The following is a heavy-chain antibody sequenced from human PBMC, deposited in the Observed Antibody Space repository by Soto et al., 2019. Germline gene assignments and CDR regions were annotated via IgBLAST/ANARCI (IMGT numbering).Heavy chain of an antibody. CDR1: GGSINSGGYY. CDR3: ARGASLFDF. J-gene: IGHJ4*02. Sequence: SETLSLTCTVSGGSINSGGYYWSWIRQHPGKGLEWIGHIYHSGSTLYNPSLKSRVTMTVDTSKKQFNLRVYSVTAADTAVYYCARGASLFDFWGQGALVTVSS. D-gene: IGHD6-6*01. CDR2: IYHSGST. V-gene: IGHV4-31*03.